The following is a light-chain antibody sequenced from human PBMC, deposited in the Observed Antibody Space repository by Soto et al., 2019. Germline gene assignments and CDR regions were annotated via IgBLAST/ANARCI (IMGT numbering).Light chain of an antibody. CDR2: KAS. V-gene: IGKV1-5*03. CDR1: QSISSW. J-gene: IGKJ1*01. Sequence: DIQMTQSLSTLSASVGDRVIITCRASQSISSWLAWYQQKPGKAPNLLIYKASTLKSGVPSRFSGSGSGTAFTLTISSLQPDDFATYYCQQYDNDSWTFGQGTKVEIK. CDR3: QQYDNDSWT.